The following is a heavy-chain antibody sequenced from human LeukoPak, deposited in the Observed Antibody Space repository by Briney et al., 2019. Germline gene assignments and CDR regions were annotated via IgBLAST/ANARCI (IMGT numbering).Heavy chain of an antibody. V-gene: IGHV3-23*01. Sequence: PGGSLRLSCSASGFTFSGYAMTWVRQAPGKGLEWVSTVSSSDSSSYYADSVKGRFTTSRDNSKNTLYLQMNSLRAEDTAVYYCAKGRGYCSGGSCYSDYWGQGTLVTVSS. D-gene: IGHD2-15*01. CDR2: VSSSDSSS. CDR3: AKGRGYCSGGSCYSDY. J-gene: IGHJ4*02. CDR1: GFTFSGYA.